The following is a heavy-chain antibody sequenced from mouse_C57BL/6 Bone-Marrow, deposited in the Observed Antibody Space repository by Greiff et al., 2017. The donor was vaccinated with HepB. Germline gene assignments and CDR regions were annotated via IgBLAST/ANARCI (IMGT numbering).Heavy chain of an antibody. CDR1: GYTFTDYY. Sequence: VQLQQSGAELVRPGASVKLSCKASGYTFTDYYINWVKQRPGQGLEWIARIYPGSGNTYYNEKFKGKATLTAEKSSSTAYMQLSILTSEDSAVYFCARGYYYGSSSYAMDYWGQGTSVTVSS. D-gene: IGHD1-1*01. V-gene: IGHV1-76*01. CDR3: ARGYYYGSSSYAMDY. CDR2: IYPGSGNT. J-gene: IGHJ4*01.